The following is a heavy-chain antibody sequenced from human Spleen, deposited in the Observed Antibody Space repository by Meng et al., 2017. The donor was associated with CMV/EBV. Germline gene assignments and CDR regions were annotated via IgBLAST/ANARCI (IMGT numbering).Heavy chain of an antibody. CDR1: GGSISTPGYY. D-gene: IGHD6-19*01. V-gene: IGHV4-39*01. J-gene: IGHJ5*02. Sequence: HPPRQESGPGLVTPSGALSPTCTFSGGSISTPGYYWGWIRQPPGKGLEWIGSIGHAGALYYTPSLKSRVTVSIDTSANQFFLTLTSVTAADTAIYYCVRSSGWVKTGFDPWGQGTLVTVSS. CDR3: VRSSGWVKTGFDP. CDR2: IGHAGAL.